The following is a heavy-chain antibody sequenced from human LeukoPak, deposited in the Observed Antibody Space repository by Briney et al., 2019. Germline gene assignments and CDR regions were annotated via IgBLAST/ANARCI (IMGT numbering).Heavy chain of an antibody. CDR1: GYTFTGYY. J-gene: IGHJ4*02. CDR3: ARDTLNQRSGSQVFAY. D-gene: IGHD3-3*01. Sequence: GASVKVSCKASGYTFTGYYMHWVRRAPGQGLEWMGWINPNSGGTNYAQKFQGRVTMTRDTSISTAYMELSRLRSDDTAVYYCARDTLNQRSGSQVFAYWGQGTLVTASS. CDR2: INPNSGGT. V-gene: IGHV1-2*02.